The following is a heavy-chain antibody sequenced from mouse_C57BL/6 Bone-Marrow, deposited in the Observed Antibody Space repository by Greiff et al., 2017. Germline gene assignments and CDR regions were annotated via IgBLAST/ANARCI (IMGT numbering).Heavy chain of an antibody. V-gene: IGHV5-12*01. CDR2: ISNGGGST. J-gene: IGHJ4*01. CDR1: GLTFSDYY. D-gene: IGHD1-1*01. CDR3: ARLLRRIYYYAMDY. Sequence: EVMLVESGGGLVQPGGSLKLSCAASGLTFSDYYMYWVRQTPEKRLEWVAYISNGGGSTYYPDTVKGRFTISRDNAKNTLYLQMSRLKSEDTAMYYCARLLRRIYYYAMDYWGQGTSVTVSS.